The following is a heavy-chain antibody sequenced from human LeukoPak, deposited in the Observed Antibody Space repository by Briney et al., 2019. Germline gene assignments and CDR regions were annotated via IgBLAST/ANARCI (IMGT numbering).Heavy chain of an antibody. Sequence: GGSLRLSCAAPGFTFSTYSMNWVRQAPGKGLEWVSSISRSSSDIYYADSVKGRFTISRDNAKNSLSLQMNSLRAEDTAVYYCARGFPYYYDTSGYFFDYWGQGTLVTVSS. J-gene: IGHJ4*02. CDR2: ISRSSSDI. CDR3: ARGFPYYYDTSGYFFDY. V-gene: IGHV3-21*01. D-gene: IGHD3-22*01. CDR1: GFTFSTYS.